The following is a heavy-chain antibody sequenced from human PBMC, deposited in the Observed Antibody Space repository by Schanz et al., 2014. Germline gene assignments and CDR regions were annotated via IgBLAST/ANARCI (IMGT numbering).Heavy chain of an antibody. J-gene: IGHJ3*02. CDR1: GGSISSEY. D-gene: IGHD3-10*01. Sequence: QVQLQESGPALVKPSETLSLTCTVSGGSISSEYWSWIRQPAGKGLEWIGRIYNSGKTNYNPSLESRVSMSGDTTKKQLSLKRRSGSAADTAVYYCARVVLGGDAFDIWGQGTMVTVSS. V-gene: IGHV4-4*07. CDR3: ARVVLGGDAFDI. CDR2: IYNSGKT.